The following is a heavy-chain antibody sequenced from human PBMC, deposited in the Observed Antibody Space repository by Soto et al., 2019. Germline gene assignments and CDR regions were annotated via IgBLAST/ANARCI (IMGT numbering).Heavy chain of an antibody. J-gene: IGHJ4*02. CDR3: ARDGRSPYSSRWYWFEC. CDR2: INPSGGST. D-gene: IGHD6-19*01. Sequence: ASVKVSCKASGYTFTSHYMHCVRQAPGQGLEWMGIINPSGGSTSYAQKFQGRVTMTRDTSTSTVYMELSSLRSEDTAVYYCARDGRSPYSSRWYWFECWGKGNMVSVSA. V-gene: IGHV1-46*01. CDR1: GYTFTSHY.